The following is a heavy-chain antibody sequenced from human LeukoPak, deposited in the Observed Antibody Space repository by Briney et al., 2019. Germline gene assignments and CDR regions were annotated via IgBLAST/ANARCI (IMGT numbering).Heavy chain of an antibody. CDR3: AKALHYDSSGYVDY. J-gene: IGHJ4*02. D-gene: IGHD3-22*01. CDR2: IRYDGSNK. CDR1: GFTFGDYA. V-gene: IGHV3-30*02. Sequence: GGSLRLSCTASGFTFGDYAMSWFRQAPGKGLEWVAFIRYDGSNKYYADSVKGRFTISRDNSKNTLYLQMNSLRAEGTAVYYCAKALHYDSSGYVDYWGQGTLVTVSS.